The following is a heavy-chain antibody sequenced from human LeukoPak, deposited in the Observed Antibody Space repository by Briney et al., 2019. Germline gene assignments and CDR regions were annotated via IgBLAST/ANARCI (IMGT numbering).Heavy chain of an antibody. V-gene: IGHV4-39*01. D-gene: IGHD4-23*01. J-gene: IGHJ4*02. CDR3: ARHAYYGAKDFDY. CDR2: IYNSGST. Sequence: SETLSLTCIVSGDSISSSSYYWGWIRQPPGTGLEWIGSIYNSGSTHYNPSLKSRVTISVDTSKNQFSLKLSSVSAADTAVYYCARHAYYGAKDFDYWGQGTLVTVSS. CDR1: GDSISSSSYY.